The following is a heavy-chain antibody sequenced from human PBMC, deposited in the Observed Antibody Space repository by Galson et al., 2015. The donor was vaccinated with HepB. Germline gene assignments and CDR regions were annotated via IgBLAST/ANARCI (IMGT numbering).Heavy chain of an antibody. J-gene: IGHJ4*02. Sequence: SVKVSCKASGYTFITYGISWVRQAPGQGLQWMGWINPDNGNTNYAQKFQGRVTMTTDTSTRTAYMELRSLRSDDTALYFCARDGGILPLDYWGQGTLVTVSS. D-gene: IGHD6-25*01. CDR1: GYTFITYG. CDR3: ARDGGILPLDY. V-gene: IGHV1-18*01. CDR2: INPDNGNT.